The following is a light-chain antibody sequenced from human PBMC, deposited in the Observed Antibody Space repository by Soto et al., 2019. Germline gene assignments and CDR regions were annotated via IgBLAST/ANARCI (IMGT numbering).Light chain of an antibody. CDR3: QHYNYYSPWT. Sequence: DIQMTQSPSTLSASVGDIVNITCRASQSISSWLAWYQQKPGKAPKLLIYKASSLESGVPSRFSGSGSGTEFTLTISSLQPDDFATYYCQHYNYYSPWTFGQGTKVDI. CDR2: KAS. CDR1: QSISSW. V-gene: IGKV1-5*03. J-gene: IGKJ1*01.